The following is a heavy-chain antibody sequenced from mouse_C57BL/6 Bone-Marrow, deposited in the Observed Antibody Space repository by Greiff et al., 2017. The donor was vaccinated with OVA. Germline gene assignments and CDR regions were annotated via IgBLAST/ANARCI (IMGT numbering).Heavy chain of an antibody. CDR3: AKDLYYYGSSYFDY. CDR1: GYTFTSYG. Sequence: VQLQQSGAELARPGASVKLSCKASGYTFTSYGISWVKHRTGQGLEWIGEIYPRSGNTYYNEKFKGKATLTADKSSSTAYMELRSLTSEDSAVYFCAKDLYYYGSSYFDYWGQGTTLTVSS. V-gene: IGHV1-81*01. D-gene: IGHD1-1*01. CDR2: IYPRSGNT. J-gene: IGHJ2*01.